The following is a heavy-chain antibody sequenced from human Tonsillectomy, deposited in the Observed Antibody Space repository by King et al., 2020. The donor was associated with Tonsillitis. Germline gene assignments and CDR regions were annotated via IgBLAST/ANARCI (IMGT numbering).Heavy chain of an antibody. CDR3: AREATVAGAFDI. V-gene: IGHV3-13*05. Sequence: VQLVESGGGLVQPGGSLRLSRTASGFTFSSYDMHWVRQATGKGLEWVSAIGTAGDPYYPGSVKGRFTISRENAKNSLYLQMNSLRAGDTAVYYCAREATVAGAFDIWGQGTMVTVSS. CDR2: IGTAGDP. CDR1: GFTFSSYD. J-gene: IGHJ3*02. D-gene: IGHD6-19*01.